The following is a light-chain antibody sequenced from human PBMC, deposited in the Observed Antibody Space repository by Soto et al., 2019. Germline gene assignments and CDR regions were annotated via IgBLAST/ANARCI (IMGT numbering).Light chain of an antibody. Sequence: QLTQSPSSLSASVGDRVTITCRASQGISSYLAWYQQKPGKAPKVLIYAASTLQSGVPSRFSGSGSGTDFTLIISSLQPEDFATYYCQQFNTYPRTFGPGTKVDIK. CDR3: QQFNTYPRT. V-gene: IGKV1-9*01. J-gene: IGKJ3*01. CDR1: QGISSY. CDR2: AAS.